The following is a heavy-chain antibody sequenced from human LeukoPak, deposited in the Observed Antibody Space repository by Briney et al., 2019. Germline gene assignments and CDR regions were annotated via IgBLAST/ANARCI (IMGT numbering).Heavy chain of an antibody. D-gene: IGHD5-24*01. J-gene: IGHJ4*02. CDR3: ARRGRDGYNTYYFDY. CDR1: GYSFTTYW. Sequence: GESLQISCKGSGYSFTTYWIGWVRQMPGKGLVWMGIIYSGDSDTRYSPSFQGQVTFSADKSISTAYLQWSGLKASDTATYYCARRGRDGYNTYYFDYWGQGTLVTVSS. CDR2: IYSGDSDT. V-gene: IGHV5-51*01.